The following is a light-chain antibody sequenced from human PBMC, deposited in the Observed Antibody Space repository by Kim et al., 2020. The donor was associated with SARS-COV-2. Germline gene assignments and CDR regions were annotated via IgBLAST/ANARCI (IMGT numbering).Light chain of an antibody. Sequence: DIQMTQSPSTLSASVGDRDTITCRASQSTRSWLAWYQQKAGKAPNLLIYKASSLQSGVPSRFSGSGSGTEFTLTISSLQPDDFATYYCQQYNSSSRTFGQGTKVELK. CDR2: KAS. CDR1: QSTRSW. CDR3: QQYNSSSRT. J-gene: IGKJ1*01. V-gene: IGKV1-5*03.